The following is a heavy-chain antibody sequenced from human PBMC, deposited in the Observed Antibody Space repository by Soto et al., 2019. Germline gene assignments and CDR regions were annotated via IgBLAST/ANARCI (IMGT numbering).Heavy chain of an antibody. CDR3: ARSREYSGYDYIDY. D-gene: IGHD5-12*01. Sequence: ASVKVSCKASGYTFTSYGISWVRQAPGQGPEWMGIIYPGDSDTRYSPSFQGQVTMSADKSISTAYLQWSSLKASDTAMYYCARSREYSGYDYIDYWGQGTLVTVSS. CDR1: GYTFTSYG. J-gene: IGHJ4*02. CDR2: IYPGDSDT. V-gene: IGHV5-51*01.